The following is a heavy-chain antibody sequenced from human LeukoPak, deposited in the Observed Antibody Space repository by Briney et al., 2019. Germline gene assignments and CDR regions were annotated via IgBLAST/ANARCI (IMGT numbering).Heavy chain of an antibody. CDR1: GYTITDYY. CDR3: ARAHYLRLYFFDY. Sequence: ASVKVSCKASGYTITDYYIHWVRQAPGQGLEWMGWINPNSGGTNYAQKFEGRVTMTTDTSINTGYVELSSLTSDDTAVYFCARAHYLRLYFFDYWGQGTLVTVSS. CDR2: INPNSGGT. D-gene: IGHD3-10*01. V-gene: IGHV1-2*02. J-gene: IGHJ4*02.